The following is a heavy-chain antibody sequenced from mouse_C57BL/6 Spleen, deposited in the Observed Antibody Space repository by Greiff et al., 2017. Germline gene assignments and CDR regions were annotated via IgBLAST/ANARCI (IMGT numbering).Heavy chain of an antibody. J-gene: IGHJ2*01. CDR3: ARNGSSLYYFDY. V-gene: IGHV1-55*01. CDR1: GYTFTSYW. Sequence: QVQLQQPGAELVKPGASVKMSCKASGYTFTSYWITWVKQRPGQGLEWIGDIYPGSGSTNYNEKFKSKATLTVDTSSSTAYMQLSSLTAEDSAVYDCARNGSSLYYFDYWGQGTTLTVSS. CDR2: IYPGSGST. D-gene: IGHD1-1*01.